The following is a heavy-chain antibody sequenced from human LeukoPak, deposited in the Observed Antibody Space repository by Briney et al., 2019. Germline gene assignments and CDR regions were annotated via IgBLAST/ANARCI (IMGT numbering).Heavy chain of an antibody. D-gene: IGHD1-26*01. CDR3: ARTTGSLRHFDY. J-gene: IGHJ4*02. Sequence: TSETLSLTCTVSGGSISSYYWSWIRQPPGKGLEWIGYTYYSGSTNYNPSLKSRVIISKDTSKNQFSLKLSSVTAADTAMYYCARTTGSLRHFDYWGQGILVTVSS. CDR1: GGSISSYY. CDR2: TYYSGST. V-gene: IGHV4-59*01.